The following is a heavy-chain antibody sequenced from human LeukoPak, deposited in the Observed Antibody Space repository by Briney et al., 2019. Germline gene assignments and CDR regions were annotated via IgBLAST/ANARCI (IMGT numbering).Heavy chain of an antibody. CDR3: ACEGGPYPLLHY. CDR1: GGSISNNNW. V-gene: IGHV4-4*02. J-gene: IGHJ4*02. CDR2: VNLQGST. Sequence: SETLSLTCGVSGGSISNNNWCTRCRQPPGKGLEWIGEVNLQGSTNYNPSLKRRVAISVDKKENHISLKLTSVTAAAAAGYNCACEGGPYPLLHYSGQGTLVTVAS.